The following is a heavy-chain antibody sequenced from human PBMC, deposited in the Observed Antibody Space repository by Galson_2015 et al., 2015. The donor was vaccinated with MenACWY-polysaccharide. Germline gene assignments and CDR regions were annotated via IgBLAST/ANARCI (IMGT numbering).Heavy chain of an antibody. CDR1: GGPISSGDFF. D-gene: IGHD2-15*01. Sequence: TLSLACPVSGGPISSGDFFWPWVRRTPGEGLEWIAYIHSSGTTNHNPPLRSRVVISIDKSKNPFSVELNSVNAAATDIYYCASLPLGYCSGGRCFGWFDPWGQGTLVTVSS. V-gene: IGHV4-30-4*01. CDR3: ASLPLGYCSGGRCFGWFDP. J-gene: IGHJ5*02. CDR2: IHSSGTT.